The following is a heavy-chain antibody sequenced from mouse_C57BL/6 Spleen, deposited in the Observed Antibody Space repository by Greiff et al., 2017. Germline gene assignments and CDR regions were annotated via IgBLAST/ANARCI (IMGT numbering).Heavy chain of an antibody. D-gene: IGHD4-1*01. CDR3: TRDRTGTGGFAY. V-gene: IGHV5-9-1*02. CDR2: ISSGGDYI. Sequence: EVQGVESGEGLVKPGGSLKLSCAASGFTFSSYAMSWVRQTPEKRLEWVAYISSGGDYIYYADTVKGRFTISRDNARNTLYLQMSSLKSEDTAMYKCTRDRTGTGGFAYWGQGTLVTVSA. CDR1: GFTFSSYA. J-gene: IGHJ3*01.